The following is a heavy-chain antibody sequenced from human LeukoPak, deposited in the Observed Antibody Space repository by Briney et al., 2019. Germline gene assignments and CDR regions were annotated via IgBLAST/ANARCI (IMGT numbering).Heavy chain of an antibody. CDR3: ARGRMDDYGDYPDC. CDR2: ISSSSNYK. J-gene: IGHJ4*02. CDR1: GSTFSTYN. V-gene: IGHV3-21*01. Sequence: PGGSLRLSCAASGSTFSTYNMNWVRQAPGKGLEWVSSISSSSNYKYYADSVKGRFTISRDNAKNSLYLQMNSLRAEDTAVYYCARGRMDDYGDYPDCWGQGTLVTVSS. D-gene: IGHD4-17*01.